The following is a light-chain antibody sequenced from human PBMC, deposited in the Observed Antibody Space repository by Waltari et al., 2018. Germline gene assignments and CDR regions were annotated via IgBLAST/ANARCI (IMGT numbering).Light chain of an antibody. CDR2: DTS. J-gene: IGKJ4*01. CDR1: QSVKSNE. CDR3: QQYGTPLT. V-gene: IGKV3-20*01. Sequence: EIVLTQSPGTLSLSPGDRATLSCRASQSVKSNELAWYQQKPCQAPRLLIYDTSTRATGIPDRFSGSGSGTDFILTISRLEAEDFVLYYCQQYGTPLTFGGGTKVEIK.